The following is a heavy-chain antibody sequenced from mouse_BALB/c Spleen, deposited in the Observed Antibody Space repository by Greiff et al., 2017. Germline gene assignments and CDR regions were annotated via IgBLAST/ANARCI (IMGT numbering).Heavy chain of an antibody. V-gene: IGHV1S22*01. J-gene: IGHJ3*01. Sequence: LQQSGSELVRPGASVKLSCKASGFTFTSYWMHWVKQRHGQGLEWIGNIYPGSGSTNYDEKFKSKGTLTVDTASSTAYMQLSSLTSEDSAVYYGTRHDDDSWFAYWGQGTLVTVSA. CDR2: IYPGSGST. CDR1: GFTFTSYW. D-gene: IGHD2-13*01. CDR3: TRHDDDSWFAY.